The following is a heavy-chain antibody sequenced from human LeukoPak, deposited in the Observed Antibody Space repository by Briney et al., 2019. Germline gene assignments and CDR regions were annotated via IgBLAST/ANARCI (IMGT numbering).Heavy chain of an antibody. Sequence: PSETLSLTCNVAGGSINSSGYYWGWIRQPPGKGLEWIGNIYYTGSSYYNPSLKSRVTISVDTSKNQSSLKVSSVTAADTAVFHCARLFSSTYFDYWGQGALVTVSS. CDR1: GGSINSSGYY. D-gene: IGHD6-13*01. J-gene: IGHJ4*02. CDR2: IYYTGSS. V-gene: IGHV4-39*07. CDR3: ARLFSSTYFDY.